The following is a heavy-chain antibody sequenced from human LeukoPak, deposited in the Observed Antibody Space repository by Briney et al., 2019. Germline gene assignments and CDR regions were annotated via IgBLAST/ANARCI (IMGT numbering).Heavy chain of an antibody. Sequence: SETLSLTCTVSGGSISSGDYYWSWIRQPPGKGLEWIGYIYYSGSTYYNPSLKSRVTISVDTSKNQFSLKLSSVTAADTAVYYCARYGRYGDPTFDYWGQGTLVTVSS. CDR2: IYYSGST. J-gene: IGHJ4*02. CDR3: ARYGRYGDPTFDY. D-gene: IGHD4-17*01. CDR1: GGSISSGDYY. V-gene: IGHV4-30-4*08.